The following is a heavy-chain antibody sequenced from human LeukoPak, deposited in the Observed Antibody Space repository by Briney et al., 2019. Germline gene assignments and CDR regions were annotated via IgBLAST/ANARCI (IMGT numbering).Heavy chain of an antibody. CDR1: GFSFRTYA. Sequence: AGGSLRLSCADSGFSFRTYAMTRVPQAPGQGLEWVSSISGSGATTYNADTLKGRFTISRDKSKNTMYLQIMSLRAEDTAVDDCVREFTSSGYCDAPDYWGQGTLVTVS. V-gene: IGHV3-23*01. D-gene: IGHD3-22*01. CDR2: ISGSGATT. J-gene: IGHJ4*02. CDR3: VREFTSSGYCDAPDY.